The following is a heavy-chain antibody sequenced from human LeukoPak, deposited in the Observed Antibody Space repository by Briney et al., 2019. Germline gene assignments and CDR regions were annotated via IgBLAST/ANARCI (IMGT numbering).Heavy chain of an antibody. Sequence: SETLSLTCTVSGGSISSSYYWSWIRQPAGQGLEWIGRVYSIGSTNYNPSLKSRVTISVDTSKNQFSLKLSSVTAADTAVYYCARRPRGYYGSGSYSYWGQGTLVTVSS. CDR3: ARRPRGYYGSGSYSY. V-gene: IGHV4-4*07. CDR1: GGSISSSYY. D-gene: IGHD3-10*01. J-gene: IGHJ4*02. CDR2: VYSIGST.